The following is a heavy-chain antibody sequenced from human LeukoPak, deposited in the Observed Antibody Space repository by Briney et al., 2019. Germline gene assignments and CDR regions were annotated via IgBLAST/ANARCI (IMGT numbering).Heavy chain of an antibody. V-gene: IGHV1-18*01. Sequence: ASVKVSFKASGFTFSIYNINWVRQAPGQGLEWMGWISAYNGNTNYAQKLQGRVTMTTDTSTSTAYMELRSLRSDDTAVYYCAREKELPEDYWGQGTLVTVSS. J-gene: IGHJ4*02. D-gene: IGHD1-1*01. CDR1: GFTFSIYN. CDR2: ISAYNGNT. CDR3: AREKELPEDY.